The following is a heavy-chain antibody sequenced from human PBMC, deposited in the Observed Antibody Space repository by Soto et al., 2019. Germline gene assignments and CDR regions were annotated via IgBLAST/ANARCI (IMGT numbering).Heavy chain of an antibody. CDR3: ARERTYYDILTLGAFDI. CDR2: ISSSSSYI. CDR1: GFTFSSYS. J-gene: IGHJ3*02. V-gene: IGHV3-21*01. Sequence: GGSLRLSCAASGFTFSSYSMNWVRQAPGKGLEWVSSISSSSSYIYYADSVKGRFTISRDNAKNSLYLKMNSLRAEDTAVYYCARERTYYDILTLGAFDIWGQGTMVTVSS. D-gene: IGHD3-9*01.